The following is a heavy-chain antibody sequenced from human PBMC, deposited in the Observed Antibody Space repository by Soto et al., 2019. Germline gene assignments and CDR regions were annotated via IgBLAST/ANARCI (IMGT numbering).Heavy chain of an antibody. CDR3: AASYGSGSYYGPDY. D-gene: IGHD3-10*01. CDR2: IIPILGIA. CDR1: GGTFSSYT. J-gene: IGHJ4*02. Sequence: QVQLVQSGAEVKKPGSSVKVSCKASGGTFSSYTISWVRQAPGQGLEWMGRIIPILGIANYAQKFQGRVTITAHKSTSTAYKELSSLRSEDTAVYYCAASYGSGSYYGPDYWGQGTLVTVSS. V-gene: IGHV1-69*02.